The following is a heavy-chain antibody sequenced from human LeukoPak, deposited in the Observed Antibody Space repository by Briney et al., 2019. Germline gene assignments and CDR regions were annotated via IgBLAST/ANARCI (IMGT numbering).Heavy chain of an antibody. CDR1: GYNFHNYG. CDR3: ARALLGVLTGVLEY. V-gene: IGHV1-18*01. CDR2: IYDGDP. J-gene: IGHJ4*02. Sequence: GASVRLSCKTSGYNFHNYGVTWVRQAPGQGLEWVGFIYDGDPRYAQKFQGRVTLTTDRSTNTAYMELRNLRSDDTALYHCARALLGVLTGVLEYWGQGALVSVSS. D-gene: IGHD3-9*01.